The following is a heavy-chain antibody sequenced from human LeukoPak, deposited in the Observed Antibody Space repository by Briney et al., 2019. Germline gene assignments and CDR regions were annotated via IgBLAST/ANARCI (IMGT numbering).Heavy chain of an antibody. D-gene: IGHD6-25*01. Sequence: SETLSLTCAVYGGSFSGYYWSWVRQPPGKGLEWIGEINHSGSTNYNPSLKSRVTISVDTSKNQFSLKLSSVTAADTAVYYCARLHRSGYGDYWGQGTLVTVSS. J-gene: IGHJ4*02. CDR2: INHSGST. CDR3: ARLHRSGYGDY. V-gene: IGHV4-34*01. CDR1: GGSFSGYY.